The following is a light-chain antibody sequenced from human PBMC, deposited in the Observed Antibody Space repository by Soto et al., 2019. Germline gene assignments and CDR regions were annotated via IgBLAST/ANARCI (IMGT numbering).Light chain of an antibody. V-gene: IGKV1-39*01. J-gene: IGKJ1*01. CDR2: AAS. CDR3: QQRSNWPPWT. CDR1: QSISSY. Sequence: DIQMTQSPSSLSASVVDIVSITFLASQSISSYLNWYQQKPGKAPKLLIYAASSLQSGVPSRFSGSGSGTDFTLTISSLEPEDFAVYYCQQRSNWPPWTFGQGTKVDIK.